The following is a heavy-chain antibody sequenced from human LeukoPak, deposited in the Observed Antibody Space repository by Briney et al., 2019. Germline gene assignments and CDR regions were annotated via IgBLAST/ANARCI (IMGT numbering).Heavy chain of an antibody. CDR2: IYYSGST. CDR1: GGSISSGDYY. CDR3: ARERSGLVTAPRSFDY. D-gene: IGHD2-21*02. V-gene: IGHV4-30-4*01. J-gene: IGHJ4*02. Sequence: SETLSLTCTVSGGSISSGDYYWSWIRQPPGKGLEWIGYIYYSGSTYYNPSLKSRVTISVDTSKNQFSLKLSSVTAADTAVYYCARERSGLVTAPRSFDYWSQGTLVTVSS.